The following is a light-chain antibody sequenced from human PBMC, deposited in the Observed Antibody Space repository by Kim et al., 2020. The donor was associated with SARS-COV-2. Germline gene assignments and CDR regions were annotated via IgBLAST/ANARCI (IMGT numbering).Light chain of an antibody. CDR2: SAS. CDR1: QSITCY. CDR3: QLIYSSPYT. J-gene: IGKJ2*01. V-gene: IGKV1-39*01. Sequence: ASVGDRVTITSRASQSITCYVNWYTHEPERAPDLLICSASIIQSGVPSRFSGSVSDRDFSLTIHSLAPEDFTTYYCQLIYSSPYTFGQGTTLDI.